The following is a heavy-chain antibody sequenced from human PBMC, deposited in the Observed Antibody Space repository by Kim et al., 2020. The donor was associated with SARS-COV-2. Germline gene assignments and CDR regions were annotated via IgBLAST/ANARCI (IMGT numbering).Heavy chain of an antibody. D-gene: IGHD3-10*01. Sequence: SETLSLTCAVSGGSISSSNWWSWVRQPPGKGLEWIGEIHHSGSTNYNPSPKSRVTISVDKSKNQFSLKLSSVTAADTAVYYCARLLWFGESWFDPWGQGNLVTVSS. CDR3: ARLLWFGESWFDP. J-gene: IGHJ5*02. CDR2: IHHSGST. CDR1: GGSISSSNW. V-gene: IGHV4-4*02.